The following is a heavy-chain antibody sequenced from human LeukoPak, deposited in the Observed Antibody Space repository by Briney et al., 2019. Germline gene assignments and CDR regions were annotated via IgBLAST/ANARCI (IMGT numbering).Heavy chain of an antibody. CDR2: IYYSGST. CDR3: ASSPTFAGLYYFDY. CDR1: GGSISSYY. V-gene: IGHV4-59*01. D-gene: IGHD6-13*01. Sequence: SETLSLTGTVSGGSISSYYWSWIRQPPGKGLEWIGYIYYSGSTNYNPSLKSRVTISVDTSKNQFSLKLSSVTAADTAVYYCASSPTFAGLYYFDYWGQGTLVTVSS. J-gene: IGHJ4*02.